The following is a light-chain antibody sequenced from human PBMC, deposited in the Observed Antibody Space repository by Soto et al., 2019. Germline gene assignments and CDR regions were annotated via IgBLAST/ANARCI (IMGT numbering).Light chain of an antibody. Sequence: DIQMTQSPSSLSASVGDRVSITCRAGQSVNRFLNWYQQKPGKPPKLLIFGASSLQSGVPSRFSGSGSGTDSTLTISSLQPEDFATYYCQQSYSSPQTFGQGTKVEIK. CDR3: QQSYSSPQT. J-gene: IGKJ1*01. CDR1: QSVNRF. V-gene: IGKV1-39*01. CDR2: GAS.